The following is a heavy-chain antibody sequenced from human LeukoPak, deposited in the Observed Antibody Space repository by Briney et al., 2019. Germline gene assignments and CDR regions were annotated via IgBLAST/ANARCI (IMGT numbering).Heavy chain of an antibody. Sequence: PGGTLRLSCAASGFTFSSYSMNWVRQAPGKGLEWVSYISSSSSTIYYADSVKGRFTISRDNAKNSLYLQMNSLRAEDTAVYYCARIGGLVQWRALTLAPPYIDYWGQGTLVTVSS. CDR2: ISSSSSTI. J-gene: IGHJ4*02. CDR1: GFTFSSYS. V-gene: IGHV3-48*01. D-gene: IGHD6-19*01. CDR3: ARIGGLVQWRALTLAPPYIDY.